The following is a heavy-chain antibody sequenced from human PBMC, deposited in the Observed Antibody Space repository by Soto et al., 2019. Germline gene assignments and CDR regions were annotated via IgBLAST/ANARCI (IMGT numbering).Heavy chain of an antibody. Sequence: WGSLRLSCAASGFTFSSYAMSWVRQAPGKGLEWVSAISGSGGSTYYADSVKGRFTISRDNSKNTLYLQMNSLRAEDTAVYYCANGANYGDYLPTYWGQGTLVTVSS. CDR3: ANGANYGDYLPTY. J-gene: IGHJ4*02. D-gene: IGHD4-17*01. V-gene: IGHV3-23*01. CDR2: ISGSGGST. CDR1: GFTFSSYA.